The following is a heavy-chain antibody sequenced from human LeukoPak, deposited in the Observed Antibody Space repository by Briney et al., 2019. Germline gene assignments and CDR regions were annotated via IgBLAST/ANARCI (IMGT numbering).Heavy chain of an antibody. J-gene: IGHJ1*01. CDR3: AKDSGGYCSSTSCYPRYFQH. CDR1: GFTFSSYA. V-gene: IGHV3-23*01. CDR2: ISGSGGST. Sequence: GGSLRLSCAASGFTFSSYAMSWVRQAPGKGLEWVSAISGSGGSTYYADSVKGRFTISRDNSKNTLYLQMNSLRAEDTAVYYCAKDSGGYCSSTSCYPRYFQHWGQGTLVTVSS. D-gene: IGHD2-2*01.